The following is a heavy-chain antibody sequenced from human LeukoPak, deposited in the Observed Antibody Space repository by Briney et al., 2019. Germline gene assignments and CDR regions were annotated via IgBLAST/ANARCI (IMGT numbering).Heavy chain of an antibody. Sequence: GGSLRLSCAASGFTFSSQWMSWVRQAPGKGLEWVAIVDQGGTEKYHVDSVKGRFTISRDNAENTLYLQMNSLRAEDTAVYYCARAGVIAFNWFDPWGQGTLVTVSS. D-gene: IGHD3-10*01. CDR3: ARAGVIAFNWFDP. J-gene: IGHJ5*02. V-gene: IGHV3-7*01. CDR1: GFTFSSQW. CDR2: VDQGGTEK.